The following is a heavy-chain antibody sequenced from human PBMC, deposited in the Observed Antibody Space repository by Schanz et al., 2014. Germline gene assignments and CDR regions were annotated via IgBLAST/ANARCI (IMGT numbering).Heavy chain of an antibody. V-gene: IGHV3-23*01. CDR1: GFTFSSYA. CDR3: AKDPSHGDYDYYFDY. Sequence: VQLLQFGGGVVQPGRSLRLSCAASGFTFSSYAMSWVRQAPGKGLEWVSALSGSGGSTYYADSVKGRFTISRDNSKNTLYLQMNSLRAEDTAVYYCAKDPSHGDYDYYFDYWGQGTLVNVSS. J-gene: IGHJ4*02. CDR2: LSGSGGST. D-gene: IGHD3-22*01.